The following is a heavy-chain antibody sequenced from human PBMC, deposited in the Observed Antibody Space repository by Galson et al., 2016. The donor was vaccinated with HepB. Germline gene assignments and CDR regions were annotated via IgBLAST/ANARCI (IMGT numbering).Heavy chain of an antibody. J-gene: IGHJ4*02. Sequence: SLRLSCAASGFTFTNNAMTWVRQAPGKGLEWVSGISGTGGNTYHADSVKGRFTISRDSSENTLYLEMNSLRAEDTAVYYCAKNLRPNFWGQGTLVTVSS. CDR2: ISGTGGNT. V-gene: IGHV3-23*01. CDR1: GFTFTNNA. CDR3: AKNLRPNF.